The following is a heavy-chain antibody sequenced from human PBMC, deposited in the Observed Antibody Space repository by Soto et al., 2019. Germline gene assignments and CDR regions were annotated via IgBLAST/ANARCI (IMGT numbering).Heavy chain of an antibody. CDR2: IYYSGST. Sequence: SETLSLTCAVSGGSIGSSNWWSWVRQPPGKGLEWIGYIYYSGSTYYNPSLKSRVTISVDTSKNQFSLKLSSVTAADTAVYYCARAPYDILTGYYPYYFDFWGQGTLVTVSS. CDR1: GGSIGSSNW. J-gene: IGHJ4*02. V-gene: IGHV4-4*02. CDR3: ARAPYDILTGYYPYYFDF. D-gene: IGHD3-9*01.